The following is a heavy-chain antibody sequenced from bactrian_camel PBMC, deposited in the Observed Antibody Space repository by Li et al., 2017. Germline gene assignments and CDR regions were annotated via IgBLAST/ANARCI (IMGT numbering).Heavy chain of an antibody. D-gene: IGHD2*01. Sequence: QLVESGGGSVQAGGSLKLSCAASGYMYSGCGMAWYRESPGKQRELVASLDSNGTTAYADSVKGRFTISPNSAKDTLYLLMNNLKTEDAAVYYCAAGTYCNSGACSWLNDFAYWGQGTQVTVS. V-gene: IGHV3S53*01. CDR3: AAGTYCNSGACSWLNDFAY. CDR2: LDSNGTT. J-gene: IGHJ6*01. CDR1: GYMYSGCG.